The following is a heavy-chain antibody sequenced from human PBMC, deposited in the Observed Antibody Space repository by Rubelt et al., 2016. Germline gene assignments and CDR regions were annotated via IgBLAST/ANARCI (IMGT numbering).Heavy chain of an antibody. Sequence: SSYGLHWVRQAPGKGLEWLAVISYDGSDKYYADSVKGRFTISRDNSKNTLYLQMNSLRAEDTAVYYCAKDWWTDTAMDYWGQGTLVTVSS. CDR3: AKDWWTDTAMDY. CDR1: SSYG. J-gene: IGHJ4*02. V-gene: IGHV3-30*18. CDR2: ISYDGSDK. D-gene: IGHD5-18*01.